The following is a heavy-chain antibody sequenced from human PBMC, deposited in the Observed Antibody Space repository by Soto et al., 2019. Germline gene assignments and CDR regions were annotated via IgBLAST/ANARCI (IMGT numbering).Heavy chain of an antibody. CDR1: GGSISSGGYS. D-gene: IGHD3-22*01. CDR2: IYHSGST. V-gene: IGHV4-30-2*01. Sequence: SETLSLTCAVSGGSISSGGYSWSWIRQPPGKGLEWIGYIYHSGSTYYNPSLKSRVTISVDRSKNQFSLKLSSVTAADTAVYYCARTSSGYSNWFDPWGQGTLVTVSS. J-gene: IGHJ5*02. CDR3: ARTSSGYSNWFDP.